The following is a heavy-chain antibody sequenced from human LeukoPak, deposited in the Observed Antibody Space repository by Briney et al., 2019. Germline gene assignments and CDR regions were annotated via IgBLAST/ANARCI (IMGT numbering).Heavy chain of an antibody. CDR2: ISAYNGNT. CDR3: ASDRGEAYCTNGVCYAGLGMDV. J-gene: IGHJ6*02. V-gene: IGHV1-18*01. D-gene: IGHD2-8*01. Sequence: ASVKVSCKASGYTFTSYGISWVRQAPGQGLEWMGWISAYNGNTNYAQKLQGRVTMTTDTSTSTAYMELRSLRSDDTAVYYCASDRGEAYCTNGVCYAGLGMDVWGQGTTVTVSS. CDR1: GYTFTSYG.